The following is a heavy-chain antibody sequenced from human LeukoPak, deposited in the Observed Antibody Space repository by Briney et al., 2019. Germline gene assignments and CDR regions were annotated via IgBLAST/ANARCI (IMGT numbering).Heavy chain of an antibody. CDR1: GFTVSTNY. CDR3: ARGVSYSFDY. Sequence: SGGSLRLSCAASGFTVSTNYMNWVRQAPGKGLEWVSVIYSGGSTYYADSVKGRFTISRDNSKNTLYLQMNSLRAEDTAVYYCARGVSYSFDYWGQGTLVTVSS. D-gene: IGHD1-26*01. V-gene: IGHV3-53*01. CDR2: IYSGGST. J-gene: IGHJ4*02.